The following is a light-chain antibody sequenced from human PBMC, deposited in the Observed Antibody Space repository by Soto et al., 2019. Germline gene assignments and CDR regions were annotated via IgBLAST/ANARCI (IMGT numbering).Light chain of an antibody. CDR1: QRVSSN. J-gene: IGKJ1*01. CDR3: QQRQSWPRT. V-gene: IGKV3-15*01. CDR2: GVS. Sequence: EIVMTQSPATLSVSPGERATLSCRASQRVSSNLAWYQQKPGQAPRLLIYGVSTRATGIPARFSGSGSGTEFTLTISSLQSEDSAVYYCQQRQSWPRTFGQGTKVDIK.